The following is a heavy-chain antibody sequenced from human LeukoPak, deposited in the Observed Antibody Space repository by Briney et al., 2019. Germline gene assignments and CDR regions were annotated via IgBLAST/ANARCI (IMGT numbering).Heavy chain of an antibody. D-gene: IGHD5-18*01. J-gene: IGHJ4*02. CDR1: GFTFSSYS. CDR2: ISSSSSTT. Sequence: GGSLRLSCAASGFTFSSYSMNWVRQAPGKGLEWVSYISSSSSTTYYADSVKGRFTISRDNSKNTLYLQMNSLRAEDTAVYYCAKDPAPWIQLWFFDYWGQGTLVTVSS. V-gene: IGHV3-48*01. CDR3: AKDPAPWIQLWFFDY.